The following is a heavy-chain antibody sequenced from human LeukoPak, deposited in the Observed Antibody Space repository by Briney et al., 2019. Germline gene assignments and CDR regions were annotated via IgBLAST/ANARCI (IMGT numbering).Heavy chain of an antibody. D-gene: IGHD3-22*01. CDR3: ATAFYFDSSGPYWYFDL. V-gene: IGHV3-23*01. CDR2: ISGSGGST. J-gene: IGHJ2*01. Sequence: GGSLRLSCAASGFTFTTYAMNWVRQAPGKGLEWVSVISGSGGSTYYADSVKGRFTISRDNSKNTLYLEVNSLRAEDTAVYYCATAFYFDSSGPYWYFDLWGRGPLVTVSS. CDR1: GFTFTTYA.